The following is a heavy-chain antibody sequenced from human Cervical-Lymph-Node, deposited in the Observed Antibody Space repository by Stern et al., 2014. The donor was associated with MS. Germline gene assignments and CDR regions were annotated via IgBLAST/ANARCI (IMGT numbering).Heavy chain of an antibody. CDR2: FIPILGSS. V-gene: IGHV1-69*01. D-gene: IGHD2-8*01. CDR3: ARGSHQLYYAFEY. J-gene: IGHJ4*02. Sequence: VQLMQSGAEVKKPGSSVKVSCKASGGPFNSYAINWVRPAPGQGLEWMGQFIPILGSSKYAQKCQGRVTITADESTTTAYVELNSLRSEDTAIYYCARGSHQLYYAFEYWGQGTLVTVSS. CDR1: GGPFNSYA.